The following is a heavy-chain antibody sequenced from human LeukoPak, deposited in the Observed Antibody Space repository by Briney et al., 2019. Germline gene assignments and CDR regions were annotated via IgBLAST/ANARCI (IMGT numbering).Heavy chain of an antibody. V-gene: IGHV3-23*01. CDR3: ARDMHGYDRPVDY. J-gene: IGHJ4*02. CDR1: GFTFSIHA. CDR2: ISGIGISI. D-gene: IGHD5-24*01. Sequence: GASLRLSCAASGFTFSIHAMDWVRQAPGKGLELVSSISGIGISIYYADSVKGRFTISRDNSKNMVYLQMNSLIAEDTAVYYCARDMHGYDRPVDYWGRGTLVSVPS.